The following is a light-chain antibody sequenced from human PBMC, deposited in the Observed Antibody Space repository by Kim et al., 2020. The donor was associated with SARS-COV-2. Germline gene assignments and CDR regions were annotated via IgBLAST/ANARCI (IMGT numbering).Light chain of an antibody. CDR1: SIGGRS. CDR2: YDS. CDR3: QVWDSSSDHRVV. J-gene: IGLJ2*01. V-gene: IGLV3-21*04. Sequence: SYELTQPPSVSVAPGKTARVSCGGNSIGGRSVHWYQQKSGQAPVLVIYYDSDRPSGIPERFSCSNSGNTATLTISMVEAGDEADDYCQVWDSSSDHRVVFGGGTKVTVL.